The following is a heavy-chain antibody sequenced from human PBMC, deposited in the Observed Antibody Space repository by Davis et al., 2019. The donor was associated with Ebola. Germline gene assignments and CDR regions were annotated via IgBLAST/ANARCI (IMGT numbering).Heavy chain of an antibody. CDR3: ARRGYSSSWYYFDY. J-gene: IGHJ4*02. CDR1: GFTFSSYA. Sequence: PGGSLRLSCAASGFTFSSYAMHWVRQAPGKGLEWVAVISYDGSNKYYADSVKGRFTISRDNSKNTLYLQMNSLRAEDTAVYYCARRGYSSSWYYFDYWGQGTLVTVSS. V-gene: IGHV3-30-3*01. CDR2: ISYDGSNK. D-gene: IGHD6-13*01.